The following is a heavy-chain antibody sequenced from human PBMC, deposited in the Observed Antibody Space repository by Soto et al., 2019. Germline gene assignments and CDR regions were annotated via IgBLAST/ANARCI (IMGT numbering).Heavy chain of an antibody. D-gene: IGHD5-18*01. V-gene: IGHV3-21*01. J-gene: IGHJ5*02. Sequence: EVQLVESGGGLVKPGGSLRLSCAASGFTFSSYSMNWVRQAPGKGLEWVSSSSSSSSYIYYADSVKGRFTISRDNAKNSLYLQMNSLRAEDTAVYYCARERGYSYGRGGWFDPWGQGPLVTVSS. CDR3: ARERGYSYGRGGWFDP. CDR1: GFTFSSYS. CDR2: SSSSSSYI.